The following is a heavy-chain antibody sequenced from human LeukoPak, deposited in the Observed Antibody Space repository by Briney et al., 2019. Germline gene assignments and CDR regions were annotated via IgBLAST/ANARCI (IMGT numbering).Heavy chain of an antibody. D-gene: IGHD6-13*01. J-gene: IGHJ5*02. Sequence: PGGSLRLSCAASGFIFTSYAMSWVRQAPGKGLEWVSAISGSGGSTYYADSVKGRFTISRDDSKNTLYLQMNSLRAEDTAVYYCAKPRPSYSSSWYDHWGQGTLVTVSS. CDR1: GFIFTSYA. CDR3: AKPRPSYSSSWYDH. CDR2: ISGSGGST. V-gene: IGHV3-23*01.